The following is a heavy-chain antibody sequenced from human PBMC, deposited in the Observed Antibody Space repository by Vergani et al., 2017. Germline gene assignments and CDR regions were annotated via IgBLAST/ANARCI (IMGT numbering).Heavy chain of an antibody. D-gene: IGHD6-13*01. CDR2: ISWNSGSI. Sequence: EVQLVESGGGLVQPGRSLRLSCAASGFTFDDYAMHWVRQAPGKGLEWVSGISWNSGSIGYADSVKGRFTISRDNAKNSLYLQMNSLRAEDTALYYCAKDMGGGIAAANFDSWGQGTLVTVSS. CDR1: GFTFDDYA. CDR3: AKDMGGGIAAANFDS. J-gene: IGHJ4*02. V-gene: IGHV3-9*01.